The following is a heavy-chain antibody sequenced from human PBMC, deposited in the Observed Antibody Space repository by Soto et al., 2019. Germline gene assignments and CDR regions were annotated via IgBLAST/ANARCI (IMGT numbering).Heavy chain of an antibody. V-gene: IGHV1-69*13. CDR1: GGTFSSYA. CDR3: ASPPGYYYDSSGYLRVPYYFDY. CDR2: IILIFGTA. Sequence: ASVKVSCKASGGTFSSYAISWVRQAPGQGLEWMGGIILIFGTANYAQKFQGRVTITADESTSTAYMELSSLRSEDTAVYYCASPPGYYYDSSGYLRVPYYFDYWGQGTLVTVSS. J-gene: IGHJ4*02. D-gene: IGHD3-22*01.